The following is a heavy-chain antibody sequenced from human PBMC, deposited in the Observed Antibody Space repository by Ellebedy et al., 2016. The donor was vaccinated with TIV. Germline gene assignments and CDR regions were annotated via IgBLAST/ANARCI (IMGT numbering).Heavy chain of an antibody. J-gene: IGHJ4*02. CDR3: AKDCYIWFDYVWGSYRPYCFDY. Sequence: GGSLRLSXAASGFTFDDYAMHWVRQAPGKGLEWVSGISWNSGSIGYADSVKGRFTISRDNAKNSLYLQMNSLRAEDTALYYCAKDCYIWFDYVWGSYRPYCFDYWGQGTLVTVSS. CDR2: ISWNSGSI. D-gene: IGHD3-16*02. V-gene: IGHV3-9*01. CDR1: GFTFDDYA.